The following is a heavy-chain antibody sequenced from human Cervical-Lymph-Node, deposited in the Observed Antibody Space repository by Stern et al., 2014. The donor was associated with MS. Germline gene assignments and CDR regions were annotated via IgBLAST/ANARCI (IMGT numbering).Heavy chain of an antibody. D-gene: IGHD6-25*01. CDR1: GYTFTTYY. Sequence: QVQLVQSGAEVKKPGASVKISCKASGYTFTTYYVHWVRQAPGQVLEWMGIINPDGGSKIYAAEFRGRVTLTRDTSASTVYMELSSLTSEDTAFYYCARDPATSGWPFHYFDLWGRGTLVTVSS. CDR3: ARDPATSGWPFHYFDL. CDR2: INPDGGSK. J-gene: IGHJ2*01. V-gene: IGHV1-46*01.